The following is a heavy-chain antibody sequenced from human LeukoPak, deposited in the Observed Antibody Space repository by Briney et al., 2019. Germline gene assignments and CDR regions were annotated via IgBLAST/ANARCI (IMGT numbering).Heavy chain of an antibody. CDR1: KFTFSNYG. D-gene: IGHD6-13*01. Sequence: SGGSLRLSCAASKFTFSNYGMQWVRQAPGKGLEWVAVVSSDGSIKYNADSVKGRFTISRDTSKNTVYLQMNSLGAEDTAFYYCARGYSSSWLGYFDYWGQGTLVTVSS. V-gene: IGHV3-30*03. CDR3: ARGYSSSWLGYFDY. CDR2: VSSDGSIK. J-gene: IGHJ4*02.